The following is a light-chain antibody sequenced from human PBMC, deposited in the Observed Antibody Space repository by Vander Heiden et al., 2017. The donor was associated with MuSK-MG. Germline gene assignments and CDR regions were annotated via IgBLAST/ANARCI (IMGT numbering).Light chain of an antibody. CDR3: QQSYSTPPT. CDR2: AAT. V-gene: IGKV1-39*01. J-gene: IGKJ3*01. Sequence: DIQMTQSPSSLSASVGYRVTITCRASQSISSYLKWYQQHPGKATKLLIYAATSLKSGVPSRFSGSGAGTDFTLTISRLQPEDFATYYCQQSYSTPPTFGHGTNVDIK. CDR1: QSISSY.